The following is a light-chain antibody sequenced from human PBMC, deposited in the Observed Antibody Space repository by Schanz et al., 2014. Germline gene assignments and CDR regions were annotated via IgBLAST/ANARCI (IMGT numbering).Light chain of an antibody. CDR2: EVS. CDR1: TRDVANHNI. CDR3: CSYAGSYILV. V-gene: IGLV2-23*02. Sequence: QSALTQPASVSGSPGQSITISCTGTTRDVANHNIVSWYQQHPGKAPKLMIYEVSERPSGVPDRFSGSKSGNTASLTISGLQAEDEADYYCCSYAGSYILVFGGGTKLTVL. J-gene: IGLJ2*01.